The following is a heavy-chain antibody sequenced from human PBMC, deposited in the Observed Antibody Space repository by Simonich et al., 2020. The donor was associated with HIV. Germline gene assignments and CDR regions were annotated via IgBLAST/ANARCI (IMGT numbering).Heavy chain of an antibody. Sequence: EVQLVESGGGLVQPGRSLRLYCAASGFTFDDYAMHWVRQAPGKVLELVSGISWNRGNIGYADSVKGRFTISRDNAKNSLYLQMNSLRAEDTALYYCAKDKGAYYGSGSPVYWGQGTLVTVSS. V-gene: IGHV3-9*01. CDR1: GFTFDDYA. D-gene: IGHD3-10*01. CDR2: ISWNRGNI. CDR3: AKDKGAYYGSGSPVY. J-gene: IGHJ4*02.